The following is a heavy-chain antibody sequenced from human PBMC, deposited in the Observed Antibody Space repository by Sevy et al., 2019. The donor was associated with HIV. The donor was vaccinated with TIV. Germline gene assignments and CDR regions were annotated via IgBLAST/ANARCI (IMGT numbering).Heavy chain of an antibody. V-gene: IGHV3-11*01. Sequence: GGSLRLSCAASGFSISDYYMSWIRQAPGKGPQWISYISSNSYTIYYTDSVKGRFTISRDNAKNSLYLQMSSLRAEDTAIYYCARDHVKDGDLGDYYYYAMDVWGRGTTVTVSS. CDR2: ISSNSYTI. CDR1: GFSISDYY. J-gene: IGHJ6*02. CDR3: ARDHVKDGDLGDYYYYAMDV. D-gene: IGHD4-17*01.